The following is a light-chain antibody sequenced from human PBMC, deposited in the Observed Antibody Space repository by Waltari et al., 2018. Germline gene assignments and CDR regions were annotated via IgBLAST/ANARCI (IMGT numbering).Light chain of an antibody. CDR3: QQYNSDSLYS. CDR1: QSIGGW. J-gene: IGKJ2*01. Sequence: DIQMTQSPSTLSASVGDRVIITCRASQSIGGWLAWYQQKPEKAPKLLIYKASSLHSGVPSSFSGSGSGTEFTLTISSLQPDDFATYYCQQYNSDSLYSFGQGTKLEIK. CDR2: KAS. V-gene: IGKV1-5*03.